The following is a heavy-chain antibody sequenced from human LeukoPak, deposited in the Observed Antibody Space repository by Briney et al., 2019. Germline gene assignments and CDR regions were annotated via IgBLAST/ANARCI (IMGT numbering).Heavy chain of an antibody. J-gene: IGHJ3*02. CDR2: IIPILGIA. CDR3: AISRSNIVVVVAATDAFDI. Sequence: ASVKVSRKASGYTFTSYGISWVRQAPGQGLEWMGRIIPILGIANYAQKFQGRVTITADKSTSTAYMELSSLRSEDTAVYSCAISRSNIVVVVAATDAFDIWGQGTMVTVSS. D-gene: IGHD2-15*01. V-gene: IGHV1-69*04. CDR1: GYTFTSYG.